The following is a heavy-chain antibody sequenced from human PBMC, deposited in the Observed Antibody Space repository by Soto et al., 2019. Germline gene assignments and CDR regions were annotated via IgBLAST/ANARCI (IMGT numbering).Heavy chain of an antibody. Sequence: AGGSLRLSCSASGFTFSSYAMHWVRQAPGKGLEYVSAISSNGGSTYYADSVKGRFTISRDNSKNTLYLQMSSLRAEDTAVYYCVKDRYVPRNYFDYWGQGTLVTVSS. CDR2: ISSNGGST. CDR1: GFTFSSYA. CDR3: VKDRYVPRNYFDY. J-gene: IGHJ4*02. D-gene: IGHD2-2*01. V-gene: IGHV3-64D*06.